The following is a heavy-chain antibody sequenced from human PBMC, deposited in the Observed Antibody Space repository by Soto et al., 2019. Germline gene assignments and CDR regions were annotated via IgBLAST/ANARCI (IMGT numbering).Heavy chain of an antibody. V-gene: IGHV4-30-4*01. Sequence: QVQLQESGPGLVKPSQTLSLTCTVSGASISGGDYYWTWIRQPPGKGLEWIGSIYYTGNTYSNPSLESRLSISVDPSNNQFALRLTSVTDSDTAIYYCARATYDSSTYYLDYWGQGTLVTVSS. CDR2: IYYTGNT. D-gene: IGHD3-22*01. CDR1: GASISGGDYY. CDR3: ARATYDSSTYYLDY. J-gene: IGHJ4*02.